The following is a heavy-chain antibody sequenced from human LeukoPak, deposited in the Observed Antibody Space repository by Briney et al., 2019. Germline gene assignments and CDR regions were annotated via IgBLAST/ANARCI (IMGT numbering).Heavy chain of an antibody. Sequence: GESLKISCKGSGYRFTSYWIGWVRQMPGKGLEWMGIIYPGDSDTRYSPSFQGQVTISADKSISTAYLQWSSLKASDTAMYYCARPRATADDAFDIWGQGTMVTVSS. J-gene: IGHJ3*02. CDR1: GYRFTSYW. CDR2: IYPGDSDT. CDR3: ARPRATADDAFDI. D-gene: IGHD5-12*01. V-gene: IGHV5-51*01.